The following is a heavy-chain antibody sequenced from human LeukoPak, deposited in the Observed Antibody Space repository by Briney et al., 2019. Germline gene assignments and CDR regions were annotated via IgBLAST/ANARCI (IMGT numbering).Heavy chain of an antibody. CDR2: ISGSGYSNT. D-gene: IGHD3-22*01. CDR3: AKLDSRENYFDY. CDR1: GFTFSSYA. J-gene: IGHJ4*02. V-gene: IGHV3-23*01. Sequence: GGSLRLSCAASGFTFSSYAMSWVRQAPGKGLEWVSAISGSGYSNTYYVDSVKGRFTISRDNSKNTLYLQINSLRAEDTAVYYCAKLDSRENYFDYWGQGTLVTVSS.